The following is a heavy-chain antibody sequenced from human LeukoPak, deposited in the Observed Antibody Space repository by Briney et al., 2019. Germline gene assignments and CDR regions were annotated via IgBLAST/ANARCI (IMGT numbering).Heavy chain of an antibody. J-gene: IGHJ5*02. CDR1: GFTFSSCG. Sequence: GGSLRLSCAASGFTFSSCGMHWVRQAPGKGLEWVAVIWNDGSYKYYADSVKGRFTISRDNSKNTLYLEMNSLRAEDTAVYYCAKATDEQIDPWGQGTLVTVSS. CDR2: IWNDGSYK. CDR3: AKATDEQIDP. V-gene: IGHV3-33*06.